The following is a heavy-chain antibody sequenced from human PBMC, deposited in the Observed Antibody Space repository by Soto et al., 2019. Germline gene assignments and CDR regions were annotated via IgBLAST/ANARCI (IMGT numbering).Heavy chain of an antibody. V-gene: IGHV5-51*01. J-gene: IGHJ6*02. Sequence: PGESLKISCKGSGSSFTSYWTGWVRQMPGKGLEWMGVIYPGDSDTRYSPSFQGQVTISADKSISTAYLQWSSLKASDTAMYYCARLGKYCSGGSCYSGVLAYGMDVWGQGTTVTVSS. CDR3: ARLGKYCSGGSCYSGVLAYGMDV. CDR1: GSSFTSYW. D-gene: IGHD2-15*01. CDR2: IYPGDSDT.